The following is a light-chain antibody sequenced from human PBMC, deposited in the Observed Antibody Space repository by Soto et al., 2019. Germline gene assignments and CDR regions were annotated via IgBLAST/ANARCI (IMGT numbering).Light chain of an antibody. CDR3: QQSDHSPIYT. CDR2: AAS. J-gene: IGKJ2*01. Sequence: DIQMTQSPSSLSASVGDRVTISCRASQSISTSLNWYQQKPGQAPKLLIYAASTLESGVPSRFSGGGSGTEFSLTISSLQPEDLATYYCQQSDHSPIYTFGQGTDLEIK. CDR1: QSISTS. V-gene: IGKV1-39*01.